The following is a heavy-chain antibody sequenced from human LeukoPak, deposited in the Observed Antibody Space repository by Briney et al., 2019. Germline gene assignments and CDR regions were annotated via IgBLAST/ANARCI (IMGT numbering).Heavy chain of an antibody. J-gene: IGHJ6*02. CDR2: IYYSGST. CDR3: ARVGGSSPYNYYYYYGMDV. V-gene: IGHV4-59*01. D-gene: IGHD6-13*01. CDR1: GGSISSYY. Sequence: PSETLSLTCTVSGGSISSYYWSWIRQPPGKGLEWIGYIYYSGSTNYNPSLKSRVTISVDTSKNQFSLKLSSVTAADTAVYYCARVGGSSPYNYYYYYGMDVWGQGTTVTVPS.